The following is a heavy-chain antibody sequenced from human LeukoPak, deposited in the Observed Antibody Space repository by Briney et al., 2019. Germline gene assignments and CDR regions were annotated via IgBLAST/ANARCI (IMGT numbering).Heavy chain of an antibody. CDR3: ARDRRAVAGIPYYYYYGMDV. D-gene: IGHD6-19*01. CDR2: INPNSGGT. CDR1: GYTFTGYY. Sequence: GASVKVSCKASGYTFTGYYMHWVRQAPGQGLEWMGWINPNSGGTNYAQKFQGWVTMTRDTSISTAYMELSRLRSDDTAVYYCARDRRAVAGIPYYYYYGMDVWGKGTTVTVSS. J-gene: IGHJ6*04. V-gene: IGHV1-2*04.